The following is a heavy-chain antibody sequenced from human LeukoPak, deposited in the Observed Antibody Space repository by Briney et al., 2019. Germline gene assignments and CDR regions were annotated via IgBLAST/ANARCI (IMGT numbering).Heavy chain of an antibody. J-gene: IGHJ3*02. V-gene: IGHV4-39*07. CDR1: GGSINRSSYY. CDR2: IYYSGPT. D-gene: IGHD1-26*01. Sequence: SETLSLTCTVSGGSINRSSYYWGWIRQPPGKGLEWIGSIYYSGPTYYNPSLKSRVTISVDRSKNQFSLKLSSVTAADTAVYYCARDSGSYGPGAFDIWGQGTMVTVSS. CDR3: ARDSGSYGPGAFDI.